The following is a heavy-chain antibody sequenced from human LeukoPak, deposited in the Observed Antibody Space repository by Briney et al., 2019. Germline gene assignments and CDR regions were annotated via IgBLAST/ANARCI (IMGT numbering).Heavy chain of an antibody. CDR3: ARARPPRWRGVAANWFDP. CDR2: INHSGST. Sequence: SETLSLTCAVYGGSFSGYYWSWIRQPPGKGLEWIGEINHSGSTYYNPSLKSRVTISVDTSKNQFSLKLSSVTAADTAVYYCARARPPRWRGVAANWFDPWGQGTLVTVSS. CDR1: GGSFSGYY. J-gene: IGHJ5*02. V-gene: IGHV4-34*01. D-gene: IGHD2-15*01.